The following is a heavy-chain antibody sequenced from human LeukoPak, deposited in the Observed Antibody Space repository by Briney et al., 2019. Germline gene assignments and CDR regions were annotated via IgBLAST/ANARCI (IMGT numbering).Heavy chain of an antibody. CDR1: GLTFSNYW. CDR3: ARGYCRGDYCYGAADL. J-gene: IGHJ5*02. Sequence: GGSLRLSCVASGLTFSNYWMNWVRQAPGKGLEWVANIKQDGSEIHYVDSVKGRFTISRDNAKNSVYLQMNSLRGEDTAVYYCARGYCRGDYCYGAADLWGQGTLVTVSS. D-gene: IGHD2-15*01. V-gene: IGHV3-7*04. CDR2: IKQDGSEI.